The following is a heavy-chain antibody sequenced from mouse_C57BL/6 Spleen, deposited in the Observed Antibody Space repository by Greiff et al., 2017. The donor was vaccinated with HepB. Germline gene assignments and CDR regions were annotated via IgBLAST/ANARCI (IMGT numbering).Heavy chain of an antibody. J-gene: IGHJ4*01. D-gene: IGHD2-1*01. CDR1: GYTFTSYG. CDR3: ARDGNSPYYAMDY. CDR2: IYPRSGNT. Sequence: VKLSCKASGYTFTSYGISWVKQRTGQGLEWIGEIYPRSGNTYYNEKFKGKATLTADKSSSTAYMELRSLTSEDSAVYFCARDGNSPYYAMDYWGQGTSVTVSS. V-gene: IGHV1-81*01.